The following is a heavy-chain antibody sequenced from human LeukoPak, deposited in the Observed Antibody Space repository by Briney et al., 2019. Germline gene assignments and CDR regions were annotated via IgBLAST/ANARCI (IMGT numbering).Heavy chain of an antibody. CDR1: GFTVSSSY. V-gene: IGHV3-30*02. D-gene: IGHD6-19*01. J-gene: IGHJ4*02. CDR3: AKLTVAGEVADY. Sequence: GGSLRLSCAASGFTVSSSYMSWVRQAPGKGLEWVAFIRYDGSNKYYADSVKGRFTISRDNSKNTLYLQMNSLRAEDTAVYYCAKLTVAGEVADYWGQGILVTVSS. CDR2: IRYDGSNK.